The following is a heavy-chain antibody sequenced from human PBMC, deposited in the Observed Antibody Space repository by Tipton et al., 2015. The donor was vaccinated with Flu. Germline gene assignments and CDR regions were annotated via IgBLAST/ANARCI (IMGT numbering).Heavy chain of an antibody. J-gene: IGHJ6*02. V-gene: IGHV5-51*01. CDR2: IYPGDSDT. D-gene: IGHD2/OR15-2a*01. Sequence: QLVQSGAEVKKPGESLKISCKGSGYSFTSYWIGWVRQMPGKGLEWMGIIYPGDSDTRYSSSFQGQVTISADKSISTAYLQWSSLKASDPAMYYCASFSSPRYYYYGMDVWGQGTTVTVSS. CDR3: ASFSSPRYYYYGMDV. CDR1: GYSFTSYW.